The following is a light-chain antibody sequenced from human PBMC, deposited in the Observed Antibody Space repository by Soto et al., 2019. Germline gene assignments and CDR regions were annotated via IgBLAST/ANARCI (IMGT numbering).Light chain of an antibody. Sequence: EIVLTQSPATLSLSPGERATLSCRASQSVSSYLAWYQQKPGQAPRLLIDGASGRATGIPDRFSGSGSGTDFTLTISRLEPEDFAVYYCQLYGSSPLAFGGGTKVDIK. CDR3: QLYGSSPLA. V-gene: IGKV3-20*01. CDR2: GAS. J-gene: IGKJ4*01. CDR1: QSVSSY.